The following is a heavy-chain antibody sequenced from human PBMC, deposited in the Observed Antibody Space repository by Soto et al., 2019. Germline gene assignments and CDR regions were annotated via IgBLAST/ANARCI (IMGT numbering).Heavy chain of an antibody. Sequence: SETLSLTCTVSGGSISSYYWSWIRQPPGKGLEWIGYIYYSGSTNYNPSLKSRVTISVDTSKNQFSLKLSSVTAADTAVHYCARGGSQARLEWLPLHNYYYYYGMDVWGQGTTVTVSS. D-gene: IGHD3-3*01. CDR2: IYYSGST. CDR3: ARGGSQARLEWLPLHNYYYYYGMDV. J-gene: IGHJ6*02. V-gene: IGHV4-59*01. CDR1: GGSISSYY.